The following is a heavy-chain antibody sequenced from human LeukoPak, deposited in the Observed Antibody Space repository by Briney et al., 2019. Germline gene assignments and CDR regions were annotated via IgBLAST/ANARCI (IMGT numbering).Heavy chain of an antibody. CDR1: GFTFSSYG. J-gene: IGHJ4*02. D-gene: IGHD3-10*01. CDR2: ISGSGGST. V-gene: IGHV3-23*01. Sequence: LTGGSLRLSCAASGFTFSSYGMSWVRQAPGKGLEWVSAISGSGGSTYYADSVKGRFTISRDNSKNTLYLQMNSLRAEDTAVYYCAKDGVYYYGSGSRYWGQGTLVTVSS. CDR3: AKDGVYYYGSGSRY.